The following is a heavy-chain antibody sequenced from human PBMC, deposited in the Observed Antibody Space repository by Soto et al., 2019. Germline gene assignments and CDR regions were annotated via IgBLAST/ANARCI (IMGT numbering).Heavy chain of an antibody. CDR1: GFTFRGYA. V-gene: IGHV3-23*01. CDR3: AKGYATSTLYYFQX. CDR2: ITCDGGET. J-gene: IGHJ4*02. D-gene: IGHD5-18*01. Sequence: GCLRLSVVACGFTFRGYAMRLVRQAPGKGLEWVSSITCDGGETFHADSVRGRITISRANSSKTLYLQLDSLRAEETALYSCAKGYATSTLYYFQXLCQGSLVTVSX.